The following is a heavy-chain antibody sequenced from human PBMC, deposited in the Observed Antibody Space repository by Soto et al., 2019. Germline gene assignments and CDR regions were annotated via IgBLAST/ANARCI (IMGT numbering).Heavy chain of an antibody. Sequence: PGDSLKISCKASGYSVTNYWIGWVRQMPGKGLEWMGIIYPGDSDTRYSPSFQGQVTISADKSINIAYLQWSSLKASETAMYYGERHRGIDIWGQGTMVIVSS. V-gene: IGHV5-51*01. CDR1: GYSVTNYW. CDR3: ERHRGIDI. D-gene: IGHD2-15*01. CDR2: IYPGDSDT. J-gene: IGHJ3*02.